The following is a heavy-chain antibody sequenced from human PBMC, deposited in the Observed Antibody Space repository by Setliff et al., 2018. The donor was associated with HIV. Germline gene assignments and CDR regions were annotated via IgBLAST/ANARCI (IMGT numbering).Heavy chain of an antibody. V-gene: IGHV4-61*09. J-gene: IGHJ6*03. CDR2: IYTSGST. Sequence: SETLSLTCTVSGGSISSGIYYWSWIRQPAGQGLEWIGHIYTSGSTNYNPSLKSRVTISVDTSKNQFSLKLSSVTAADTAVYYCARGGSWGYSSSWYHYYYYMDVWGKGTTVTVSS. CDR3: ARGGSWGYSSSWYHYYYYMDV. D-gene: IGHD6-13*01. CDR1: GGSISSGIYY.